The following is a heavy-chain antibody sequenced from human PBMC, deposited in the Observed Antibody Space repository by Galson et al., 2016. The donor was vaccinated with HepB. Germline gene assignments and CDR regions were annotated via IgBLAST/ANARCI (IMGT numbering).Heavy chain of an antibody. V-gene: IGHV3-11*01. D-gene: IGHD3-9*01. J-gene: IGHJ4*02. CDR3: ARTWYYSIFSGYYPYFDD. CDR1: GFTFSDFY. Sequence: SLRLSCAVSGFTFSDFYMSWIRQAPGKGLEWISYIGMSDTTIYYADSVKGRFTVSRDNANRSLYLQMNSLRAEDTAVYYCARTWYYSIFSGYYPYFDDWGQGTLVTVSP. CDR2: IGMSDTTI.